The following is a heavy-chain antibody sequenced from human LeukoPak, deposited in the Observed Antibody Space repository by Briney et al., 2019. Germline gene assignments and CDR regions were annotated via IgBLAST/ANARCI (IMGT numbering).Heavy chain of an antibody. CDR2: ISGSGGST. CDR1: GFTFSSYA. CDR3: ARVEDGY. V-gene: IGHV3-23*01. J-gene: IGHJ4*02. Sequence: GALRLSCAASGFTFSSYAMSWVRQAPGKGLEWVSAISGSGGSTYYADSVKGRFTISRDNAKNSLYLQMNSLRAEDTAVYYCARVEDGYWGQGTLVTVSS.